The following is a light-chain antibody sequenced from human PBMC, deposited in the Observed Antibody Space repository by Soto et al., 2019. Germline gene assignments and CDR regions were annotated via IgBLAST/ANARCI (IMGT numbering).Light chain of an antibody. CDR1: QSVSSN. CDR2: DTS. CDR3: QQFHYWRPIT. J-gene: IGKJ4*01. Sequence: EIGMTQSPATLSVSPGEIATLSCRASQSVSSNLAWYQQKPGQPPRLLIYDTSTSATGVPARFSGSGSGGEFTLTFTSLQSEYFAVYNCQQFHYWRPITFGGGTWVEIK. V-gene: IGKV3-15*01.